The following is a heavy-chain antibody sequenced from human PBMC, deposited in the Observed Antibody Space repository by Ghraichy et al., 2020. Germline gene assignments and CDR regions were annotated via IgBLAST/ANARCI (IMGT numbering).Heavy chain of an antibody. CDR2: IKGDGSEK. CDR1: GFTFSSYW. J-gene: IGHJ4*02. V-gene: IGHV3-7*01. Sequence: LSLTCGASGFTFSSYWMSWVRQAPGKGLEWVAKIKGDGSEKHYLDSVKGRFTISRDNAKNSLYLQMNNLRAEDTAVYYCARIIGSRFDNWGQGTLGTVSS. CDR3: ARIIGSRFDN. D-gene: IGHD3-10*01.